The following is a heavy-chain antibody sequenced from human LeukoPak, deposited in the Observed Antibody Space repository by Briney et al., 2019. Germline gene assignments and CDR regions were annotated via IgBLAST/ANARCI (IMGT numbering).Heavy chain of an antibody. CDR1: GFTVSGNH. D-gene: IGHD1-26*01. Sequence: GGSLRLSCAASGFTVSGNHMSWVRQSPEKGLEWVAIIASSGDMVYANSVKGRFTISRDNSKNTVSLQLNSLRAEDTAMYYCARATYSRYWYFDPWGRGTLVTVSS. J-gene: IGHJ2*01. CDR3: ARATYSRYWYFDP. CDR2: IASSGDM. V-gene: IGHV3-66*01.